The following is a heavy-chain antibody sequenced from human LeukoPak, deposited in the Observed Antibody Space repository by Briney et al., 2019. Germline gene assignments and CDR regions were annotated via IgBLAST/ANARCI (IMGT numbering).Heavy chain of an antibody. CDR3: ARSGNNYYYYMDV. D-gene: IGHD2/OR15-2a*01. V-gene: IGHV3-21*01. J-gene: IGHJ6*03. CDR1: GFTFSSYS. Sequence: GGSLRLSCAASGFTFSSYSMNWVRQAPGKGLEWVSSISSSSSYIYYADSVKGRFTISRDNAKNSLYLQVNSLRAEDTAVYYCARSGNNYYYYMDVWGKGTTVTVSS. CDR2: ISSSSSYI.